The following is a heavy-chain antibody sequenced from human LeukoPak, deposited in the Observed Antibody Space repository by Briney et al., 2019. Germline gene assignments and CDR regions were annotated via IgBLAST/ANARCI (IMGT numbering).Heavy chain of an antibody. V-gene: IGHV4-34*01. CDR1: GGSFSGYY. CDR3: ARQYCSSTSCLFDY. J-gene: IGHJ4*02. CDR2: INHSGST. D-gene: IGHD2-2*01. Sequence: SETLSLTCAVYGGSFSGYYWSWIRQPPGKGLEWIGEINHSGSTNYNPSLKSRVTISVDTSNNQFSLKLSSVTAADTAVYYCARQYCSSTSCLFDYWGQGTLVTVSS.